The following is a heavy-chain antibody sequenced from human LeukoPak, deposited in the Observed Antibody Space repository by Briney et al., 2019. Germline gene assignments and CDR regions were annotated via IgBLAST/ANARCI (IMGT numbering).Heavy chain of an antibody. J-gene: IGHJ6*03. V-gene: IGHV4-34*01. CDR3: AIGVVSRRYGDHYYYMDL. CDR1: GGSFSCDC. CDR2: VNDRGST. D-gene: IGHD1-14*01. Sequence: SETLSLTCALYGGSFSCDCWRWIRQPPGKGLQWIGEVNDRGSTNYNSSLKSRLTISEDESKKHFSLRLPSVTAADTAVYYCAIGVVSRRYGDHYYYMDLWGKGTTVTVSS.